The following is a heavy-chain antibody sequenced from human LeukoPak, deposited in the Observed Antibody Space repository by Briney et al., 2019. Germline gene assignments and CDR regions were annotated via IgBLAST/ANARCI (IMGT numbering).Heavy chain of an antibody. D-gene: IGHD1-26*01. Sequence: GGSLRPSCAASGFTFSSYAMSWVRQAPGKGLEWFSAISGSGGSTYYADSVKGRFTISRDNSKNTLYLQMNSLRAEDTAVYYCAKVVGATKNYYYGMDVWGQGTTVTVSS. J-gene: IGHJ6*02. V-gene: IGHV3-23*01. CDR2: ISGSGGST. CDR1: GFTFSSYA. CDR3: AKVVGATKNYYYGMDV.